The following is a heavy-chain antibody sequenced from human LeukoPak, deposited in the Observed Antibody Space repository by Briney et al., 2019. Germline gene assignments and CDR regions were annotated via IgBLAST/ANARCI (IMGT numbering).Heavy chain of an antibody. D-gene: IGHD1-26*01. CDR2: ISLSGQT. J-gene: IGHJ4*02. CDR3: SRESGAFCPFGY. Sequence: SETLSLTCGVSGGSIRSTNWWSWVRQPPGQGLEWIGEISLSGQTNYSPSLNGRVTMSLDESRNQLSLNLTSETAADTAIYYCSRESGAFCPFGYWGQGTLVIVPP. CDR1: GGSIRSTNW. V-gene: IGHV4/OR15-8*02.